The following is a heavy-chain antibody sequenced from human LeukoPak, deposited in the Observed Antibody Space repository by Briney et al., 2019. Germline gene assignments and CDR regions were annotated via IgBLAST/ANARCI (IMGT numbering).Heavy chain of an antibody. CDR1: GGSFSGYY. V-gene: IGHV4-34*01. D-gene: IGHD2-2*02. CDR3: ARSVVPAAIRLHGMDV. CDR2: INHSGST. Sequence: SETLSLTCAVYGGSFSGYYWSWIRQPPGKGLEWIGEINHSGSTNYNPSLKSRVTISVDTSKNQFSLKLSSVTAADTAVYYCARSVVPAAIRLHGMDVWGQGTTVTISS. J-gene: IGHJ6*02.